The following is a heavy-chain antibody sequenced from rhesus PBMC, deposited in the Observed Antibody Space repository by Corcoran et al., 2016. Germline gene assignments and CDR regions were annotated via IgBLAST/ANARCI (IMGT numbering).Heavy chain of an antibody. J-gene: IGHJ4*01. Sequence: PVEPLEWVAVISYDGSTKYYPDSVKDRFTISRDNSKNMLYLQMYTLKLEDAAVYYCARDRAAGTFSIGYWGQGVLVTVSS. CDR3: ARDRAAGTFSIGY. CDR2: ISYDGSTK. V-gene: IGHV3-54*02. D-gene: IGHD6-31*01.